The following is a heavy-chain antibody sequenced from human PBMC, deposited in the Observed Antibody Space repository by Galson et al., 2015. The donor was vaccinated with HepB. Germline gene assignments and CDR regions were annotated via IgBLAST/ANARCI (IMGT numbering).Heavy chain of an antibody. Sequence: SLRLSCAASGFTFSNAWMSWARQAPGKGLEWVGRIKSKTDGGTTDYAAPVKGRFTISRDDSKTTLYLQMDSLKTEDTAVYFCTSNNFGYNSFDNWGQGTLVTVSS. J-gene: IGHJ4*02. D-gene: IGHD5-18*01. CDR3: TSNNFGYNSFDN. CDR1: GFTFSNAW. V-gene: IGHV3-15*01. CDR2: IKSKTDGGTT.